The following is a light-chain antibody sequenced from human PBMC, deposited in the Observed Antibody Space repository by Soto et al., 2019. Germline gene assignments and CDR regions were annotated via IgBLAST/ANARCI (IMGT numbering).Light chain of an antibody. CDR2: GAS. V-gene: IGKV3-20*01. CDR3: QQYGSLSWT. CDR1: QSVSSK. J-gene: IGKJ1*01. Sequence: EIRGTQSAFTLSGSPGAGATLACRASQSVSSKLAWYQQKPGQAPRLLIFGASGRETGIPARFSGSGSGTDFTLTIRSLEPEDFAVYYCQQYGSLSWTFGPGTKVDIK.